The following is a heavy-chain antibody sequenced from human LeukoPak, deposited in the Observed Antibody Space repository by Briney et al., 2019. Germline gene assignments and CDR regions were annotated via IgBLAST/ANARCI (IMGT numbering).Heavy chain of an antibody. CDR1: GGSIKSSDYY. D-gene: IGHD3-9*01. V-gene: IGHV4-39*01. Sequence: SETLSLTCTLSGGSIKSSDYYWAWPRQSPGKGLEWIGTIYYSGSTYYNTSLKSRLTFSVDTSNNHFSLSLASVTASDTGLYFCARQGSRSPFDLWGQGILVTVSS. J-gene: IGHJ4*02. CDR2: IYYSGST. CDR3: ARQGSRSPFDL.